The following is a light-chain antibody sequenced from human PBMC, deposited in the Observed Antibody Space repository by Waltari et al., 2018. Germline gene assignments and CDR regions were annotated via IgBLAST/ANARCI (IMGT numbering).Light chain of an antibody. V-gene: IGKV3-11*01. Sequence: EIVLTQSPATLSLSPGETATLSCRASQSVSTYIAWYQQKPGQAPRLLIYDVIRRATGIPARFSVSGSGTDFTLTISSLEPEDFAVYYCQQLYNWPRGAFGQGTKLEI. CDR1: QSVSTY. CDR3: QQLYNWPRGA. J-gene: IGKJ2*01. CDR2: DVI.